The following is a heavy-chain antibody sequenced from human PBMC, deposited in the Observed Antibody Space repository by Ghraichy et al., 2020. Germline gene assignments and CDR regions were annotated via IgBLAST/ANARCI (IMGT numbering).Heavy chain of an antibody. CDR3: ARGGLVGSSWYSVY. V-gene: IGHV3-7*01. J-gene: IGHJ4*02. D-gene: IGHD6-13*01. CDR1: GFIFSTSC. CDR2: IKEDGTEK. Sequence: GGSLRLSCAASGFIFSTSCMSWVRQAPGKGLEWVANIKEDGTEKYYVDSVKGRFTISRDNAKRLLYLQMNSLRVEDTAVYFCARGGLVGSSWYSVYWGQGTLVTVSS.